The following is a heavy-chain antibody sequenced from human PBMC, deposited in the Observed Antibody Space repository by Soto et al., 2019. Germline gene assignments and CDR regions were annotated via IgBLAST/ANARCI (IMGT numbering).Heavy chain of an antibody. V-gene: IGHV4-34*01. CDR1: GGSFSGYY. Sequence: QVQLQQWGAGLLKPSETLSLTCAVYGGSFSGYYWSWIRQPPGKGLEGIGEINHSGSTNYNPSLKSRVTISVDTSKNQFSLKLSSVTAADTAVYYCARIRVAAGDYWGQGTLVTVSS. J-gene: IGHJ4*02. D-gene: IGHD6-25*01. CDR2: INHSGST. CDR3: ARIRVAAGDY.